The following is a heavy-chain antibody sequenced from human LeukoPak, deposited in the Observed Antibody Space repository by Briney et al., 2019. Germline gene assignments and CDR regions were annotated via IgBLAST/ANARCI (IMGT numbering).Heavy chain of an antibody. V-gene: IGHV2-5*02. CDR3: AHSRIAAAGTS. CDR1: GFSLSTSGVG. Sequence: SGPTLVKPTQTLTLTCTFSGFSLSTSGVGVGWIRQPPGKALELLALIYWGDDKRYSPSLKIRLTITKDTSKNPVVLTMTKMDPVDTATYYCAHSRIAAAGTSWGQGTLVTVSS. CDR2: IYWGDDK. J-gene: IGHJ5*02. D-gene: IGHD6-13*01.